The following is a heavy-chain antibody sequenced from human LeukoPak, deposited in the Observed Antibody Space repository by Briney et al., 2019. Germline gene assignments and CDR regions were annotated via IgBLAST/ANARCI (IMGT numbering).Heavy chain of an antibody. Sequence: ASVKVSCKASGGTFSSYAISWVRQAPGQGLEWMGGIIPIFGTANYAQKFQGRATITADESTSTAYMELSSLRSEDTAAYYCARDYEYSSSWYDHAFDYWGQGTLVTVSS. CDR3: ARDYEYSSSWYDHAFDY. CDR1: GGTFSSYA. D-gene: IGHD6-13*01. V-gene: IGHV1-69*13. J-gene: IGHJ4*02. CDR2: IIPIFGTA.